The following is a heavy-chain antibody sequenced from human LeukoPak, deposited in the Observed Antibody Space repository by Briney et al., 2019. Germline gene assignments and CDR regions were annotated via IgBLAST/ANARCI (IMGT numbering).Heavy chain of an antibody. V-gene: IGHV4-39*07. CDR2: IYYSGST. CDR3: ARGRGYSYGYLFDY. Sequence: PSETLSLTCTVSGGSISSSSYYWGWICQPPGRGLEWIGSIYYSGSTYYNPSLKSRVTISVDTSKNQFSLKLSSVTAADTAVYYCARGRGYSYGYLFDYWGQGTLVTVSS. D-gene: IGHD5-18*01. J-gene: IGHJ4*02. CDR1: GGSISSSSYY.